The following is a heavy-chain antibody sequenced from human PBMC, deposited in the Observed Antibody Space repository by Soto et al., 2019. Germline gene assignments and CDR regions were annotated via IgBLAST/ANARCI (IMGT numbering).Heavy chain of an antibody. V-gene: IGHV1-69*02. CDR2: IIPILGIA. CDR1: GGTFSSYT. CDR3: ARAPYDILTGYSRGIDY. J-gene: IGHJ4*02. Sequence: QVQLVQSGAEVKKPGSSVKVSCKASGGTFSSYTISWVRQAPGQGLEWMGRIIPILGIANYAQKFQGRVTITPXXSXSXXYMELSSLRSEDTAVYYCARAPYDILTGYSRGIDYWGQGTLVTVSS. D-gene: IGHD3-9*01.